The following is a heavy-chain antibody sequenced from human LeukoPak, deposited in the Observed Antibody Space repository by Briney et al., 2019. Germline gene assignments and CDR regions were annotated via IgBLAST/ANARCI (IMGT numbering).Heavy chain of an antibody. J-gene: IGHJ4*02. Sequence: GRSLRLSCAASGFTFSSYGMHWVRQAPGKGLEWVAVISYDGSNKYYADSVKGRFTISRDNSKNTLYQQMNSLRAEDTAVYYCAKDAQSGPEPYFDYWGQGTLVTVSS. V-gene: IGHV3-30*18. CDR1: GFTFSSYG. CDR2: ISYDGSNK. D-gene: IGHD5-12*01. CDR3: AKDAQSGPEPYFDY.